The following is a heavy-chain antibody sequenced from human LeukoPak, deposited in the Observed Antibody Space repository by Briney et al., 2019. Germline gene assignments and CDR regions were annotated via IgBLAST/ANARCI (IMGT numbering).Heavy chain of an antibody. J-gene: IGHJ5*02. Sequence: PGGSLRLSCAASGFTFSSYWMHWVRQAPGKGLVWVSRINSDGSSTSYADSVKGRFTISRDNAKNTLYLQMNGLRAEDTAVYYCASGETYYYDSSGYFNWFDPWGQGTLVTVSS. CDR2: INSDGSST. D-gene: IGHD3-22*01. CDR3: ASGETYYYDSSGYFNWFDP. V-gene: IGHV3-74*01. CDR1: GFTFSSYW.